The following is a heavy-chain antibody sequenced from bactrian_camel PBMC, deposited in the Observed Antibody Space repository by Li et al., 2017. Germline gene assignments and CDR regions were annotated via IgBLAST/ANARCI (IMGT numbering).Heavy chain of an antibody. CDR2: INSDGDST. CDR3: VTSDYALDEYMY. Sequence: VESGGGLVQPGGSLRLSCVASGFTFSNFAMNWIRQAPGKGLEWVSQINSDGDSTSYSDSAKGRFTISRDNAKKMVYLQVSSLKHEDTALYYCVTSDYALDEYMYWGQGTQVTVS. V-gene: IGHV3S35*01. CDR1: GFTFSNFA. D-gene: IGHD4*01. J-gene: IGHJ4*01.